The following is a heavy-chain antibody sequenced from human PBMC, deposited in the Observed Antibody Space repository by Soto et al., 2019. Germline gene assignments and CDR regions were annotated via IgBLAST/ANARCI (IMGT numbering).Heavy chain of an antibody. V-gene: IGHV3-23*01. Sequence: GGSLRLSCAASGFTFSSYAMSWVRRAPGKGLEWVSAISGSGGSTYYADSVKGRFTISRDNSKNTLYLQMNSLRAEDTAVYYCAKGRYYDSSGYYEYWGQGTLVTVSS. CDR3: AKGRYYDSSGYYEY. CDR2: ISGSGGST. D-gene: IGHD3-22*01. J-gene: IGHJ4*02. CDR1: GFTFSSYA.